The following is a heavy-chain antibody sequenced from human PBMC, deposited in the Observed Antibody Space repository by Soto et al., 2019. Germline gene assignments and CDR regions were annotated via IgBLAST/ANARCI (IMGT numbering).Heavy chain of an antibody. V-gene: IGHV1-24*01. CDR3: ATGINIVVVRRSANDV. J-gene: IGHJ6*04. D-gene: IGHD2-2*01. CDR2: FDPEDGET. CDR1: LS. Sequence: LSKKGVRQSPGKGLEWMGGFDPEDGETIYAQKFQGRVTMTEDTSTDTAYMELSSLRSEDTAVYYWATGINIVVVRRSANDVWAKGTTASVTS.